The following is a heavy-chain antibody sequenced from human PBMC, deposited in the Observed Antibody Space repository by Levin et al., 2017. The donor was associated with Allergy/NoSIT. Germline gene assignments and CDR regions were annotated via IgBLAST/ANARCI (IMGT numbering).Heavy chain of an antibody. CDR1: GFTFDDYA. CDR3: AKDMTLSDY. CDR2: ISWNSGSI. Sequence: SLKISCAASGFTFDDYAMHWVRQAPGKGLEWVSGISWNSGSIGYADSVKGRFTISRDNAKNSLYLQMNSLRAEDTALYYCAKDMTLSDYWGQGTLVTVSS. D-gene: IGHD2-8*01. V-gene: IGHV3-9*01. J-gene: IGHJ4*02.